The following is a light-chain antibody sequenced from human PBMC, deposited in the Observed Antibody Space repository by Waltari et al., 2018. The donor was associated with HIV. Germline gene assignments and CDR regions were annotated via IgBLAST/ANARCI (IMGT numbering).Light chain of an antibody. Sequence: QSARTQPRSVSGSPGQSISISCTGTSSDVGGYKYVSWYQQYPGEVPKLMIYDVTKRPSGVPDRFSGSKSGNTASLTISGLQAEDEADYYCCSYAGVYTRWVFGGGTKLTVL. CDR1: SSDVGGYKY. J-gene: IGLJ3*02. V-gene: IGLV2-11*01. CDR2: DVT. CDR3: CSYAGVYTRWV.